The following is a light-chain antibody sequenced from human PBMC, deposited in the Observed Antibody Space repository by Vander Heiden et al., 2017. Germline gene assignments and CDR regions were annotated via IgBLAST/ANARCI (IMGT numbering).Light chain of an antibody. J-gene: IGLJ1*01. CDR3: SSYTNSSPYV. CDR2: AVS. V-gene: IGLV2-14*03. CDR1: SSDVGAYNY. Sequence: QSPLTHPASVSGFLGHSITISFTGTSSDVGAYNYVSWYQQHPGKAPKLMIYAVSNRPSGVSNRFSGSKSGNTASLTISGLQAEDEADYYCSSYTNSSPYVFGTGTKVTVL.